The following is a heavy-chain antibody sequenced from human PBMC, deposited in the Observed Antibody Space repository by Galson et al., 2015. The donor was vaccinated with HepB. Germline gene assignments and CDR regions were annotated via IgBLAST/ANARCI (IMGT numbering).Heavy chain of an antibody. Sequence: SVKVSCKASGYTFTGYYMHWVRQAPGQGLEWMGWINPNSGGTNYAQKFQGWVTMTRDTSISTAYMELSRLRSDDTAVYYCARGDIVVVPAAGLYYYGMDVWGQGTTVTISS. J-gene: IGHJ6*02. V-gene: IGHV1-2*04. D-gene: IGHD2-2*01. CDR1: GYTFTGYY. CDR3: ARGDIVVVPAAGLYYYGMDV. CDR2: INPNSGGT.